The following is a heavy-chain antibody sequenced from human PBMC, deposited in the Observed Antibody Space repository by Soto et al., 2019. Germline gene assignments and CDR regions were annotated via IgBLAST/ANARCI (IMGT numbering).Heavy chain of an antibody. CDR3: ARQAPTISDPGDAFDI. CDR2: IYPGDSDT. J-gene: IGHJ3*02. CDR1: GYSFTSYW. V-gene: IGHV5-51*01. D-gene: IGHD5-12*01. Sequence: GESLKISCKGSGYSFTSYWIGWVRQMPGKGLEWMGIIYPGDSDTRYSPSFQGQVTISADKSISTAYLQWSSLKASDTAMYYCARQAPTISDPGDAFDIWGQGTMVTVSS.